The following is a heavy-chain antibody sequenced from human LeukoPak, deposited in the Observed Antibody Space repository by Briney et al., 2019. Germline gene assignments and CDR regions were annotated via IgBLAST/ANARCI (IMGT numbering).Heavy chain of an antibody. CDR3: ARERLTRIAVAGIPYY. Sequence: GASVKVSCKASGYTFTIYAMNWVRQAPGQGLEWMGWINPNSGGTNYAQKFQGRVTMTRDTSISTAYMELSRLRSDDTAVYYCARERLTRIAVAGIPYYWGQGTLVTVSS. CDR2: INPNSGGT. CDR1: GYTFTIYA. D-gene: IGHD6-19*01. J-gene: IGHJ4*02. V-gene: IGHV1-2*02.